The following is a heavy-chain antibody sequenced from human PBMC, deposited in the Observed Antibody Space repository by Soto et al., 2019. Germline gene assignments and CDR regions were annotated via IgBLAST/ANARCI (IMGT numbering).Heavy chain of an antibody. CDR2: ISGSGGST. D-gene: IGHD1-7*01. CDR3: AKDFSHSTYNWNYCFDY. V-gene: IGHV3-23*01. Sequence: GGSLRLSCAASGFTFSSYAMSWVRQAPGKGLEWVSAISGSGGSTYYADSVKGRFTISRDNSKNTLYLQMNSLRAEDTAVYYCAKDFSHSTYNWNYCFDYWGQGTLVTSPQ. CDR1: GFTFSSYA. J-gene: IGHJ4*02.